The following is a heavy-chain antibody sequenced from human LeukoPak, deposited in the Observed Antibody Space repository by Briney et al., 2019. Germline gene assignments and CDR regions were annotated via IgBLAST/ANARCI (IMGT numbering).Heavy chain of an antibody. V-gene: IGHV4-34*01. J-gene: IGHJ4*02. CDR2: INHSGST. D-gene: IGHD2-2*01. Sequence: SETLSLTCAVYGGSFSGYYWSWIRQPPGKGLEWIGEINHSGSTNYNPSLKSRVTISVDTSKNQFSLKLSSVTAADTAVYYCARRLVRHCSSTSCYVFDYWGQGTLVTVSS. CDR1: GGSFSGYY. CDR3: ARRLVRHCSSTSCYVFDY.